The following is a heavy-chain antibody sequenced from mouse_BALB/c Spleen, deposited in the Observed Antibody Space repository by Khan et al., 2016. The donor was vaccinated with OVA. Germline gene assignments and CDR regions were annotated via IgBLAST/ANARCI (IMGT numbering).Heavy chain of an antibody. Sequence: QVQLKQSGPGLVAPSQTLSITCTVSGYSFTIYGVNWVRQPPGKGLEWLGVIWGYGSTTYHSALITRLSISKDNSKSQVFLKLNILQTDDTATYYCATAEYHGNFYAMDYWGQGTSVTVSS. CDR2: IWGYGST. CDR3: ATAEYHGNFYAMDY. D-gene: IGHD2-1*01. CDR1: GYSFTIYG. V-gene: IGHV2-3*01. J-gene: IGHJ4*01.